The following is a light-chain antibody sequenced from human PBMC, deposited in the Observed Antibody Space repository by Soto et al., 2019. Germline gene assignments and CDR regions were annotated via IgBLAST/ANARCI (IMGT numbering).Light chain of an antibody. CDR1: QRVSSH. CDR3: HQYNQWPRT. J-gene: IGKJ1*01. CDR2: AAS. V-gene: IGKV3-15*01. Sequence: ETVMTQSPVTLSVSPGDTATLSFRASQRVSSHLAWYQQKPGQAPRLLIYAASTRATGIPVRFSGSGSETEFALVITSLQSEDFAVYFCHQYNQWPRTFGQGTKVDIK.